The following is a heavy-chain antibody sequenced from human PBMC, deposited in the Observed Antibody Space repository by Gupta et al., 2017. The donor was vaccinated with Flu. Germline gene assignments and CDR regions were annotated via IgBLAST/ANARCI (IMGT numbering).Heavy chain of an antibody. CDR2: INVDGSVK. J-gene: IGHJ4*02. D-gene: IGHD5-24*01. Sequence: EVTLVESGGGLVQPGESLRPSWPAPGFTFRDYWMDWVRQAPGKGLEWVANINVDGSVKNYVDSVKGRFTISRDNARNSVYLQMNTLRADDTAVYYCARNRGWQQFDYWGQGALVTVSS. CDR1: GFTFRDYW. CDR3: ARNRGWQQFDY. V-gene: IGHV3-7*01.